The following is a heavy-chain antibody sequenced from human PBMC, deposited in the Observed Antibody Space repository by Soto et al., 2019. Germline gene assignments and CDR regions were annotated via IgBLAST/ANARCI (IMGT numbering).Heavy chain of an antibody. CDR2: IYTSGIT. D-gene: IGHD3-22*01. J-gene: IGHJ4*02. Sequence: GGSLRLSCAVSGFTVNDNYLNWVRQAPGKGLEWVSVIYTSGITYYADSVKGRFTISRDNSKNTVYLQMDSLRDEDTAVYYCTRGTVHYTDTTGYFLYDYWGQGTLVTVSS. CDR1: GFTVNDNY. V-gene: IGHV3-53*01. CDR3: TRGTVHYTDTTGYFLYDY.